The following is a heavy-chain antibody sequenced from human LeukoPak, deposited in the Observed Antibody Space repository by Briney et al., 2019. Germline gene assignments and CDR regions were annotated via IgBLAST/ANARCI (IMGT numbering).Heavy chain of an antibody. J-gene: IGHJ5*02. D-gene: IGHD2-2*01. CDR2: INHSGGT. Sequence: SETLSLTCAVYGGSFSGYYWSWIRQPPGKGLEWIGEINHSGGTNYNPSLKSRVTISVDTSKNQFSLKLSSVTAADTAVYYCARFLSVVPAATWFDPWGQGTLVTVSS. CDR1: GGSFSGYY. V-gene: IGHV4-34*01. CDR3: ARFLSVVPAATWFDP.